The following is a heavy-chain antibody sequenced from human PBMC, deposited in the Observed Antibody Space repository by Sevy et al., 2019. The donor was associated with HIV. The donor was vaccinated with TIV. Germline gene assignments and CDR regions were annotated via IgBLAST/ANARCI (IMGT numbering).Heavy chain of an antibody. CDR2: IIPLFGTT. CDR3: ARYYDTSGYPWFDP. CDR1: GETYSSYA. D-gene: IGHD3-22*01. V-gene: IGHV1-69*13. J-gene: IGHJ5*02. Sequence: ASVKVSCRASGETYSSYAISWVRQAPGQGLEWMGGIIPLFGTTNYAQNFQGRVTITADESTSTAYMELSSLSSEDTAVYYCARYYDTSGYPWFDPWGQGTLVTVS.